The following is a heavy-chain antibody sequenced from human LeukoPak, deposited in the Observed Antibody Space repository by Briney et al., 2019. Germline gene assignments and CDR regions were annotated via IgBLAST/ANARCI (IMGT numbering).Heavy chain of an antibody. CDR3: ARDVPHNWFDT. V-gene: IGHV3-74*01. J-gene: IGHJ5*02. CDR1: GITFGNNW. Sequence: PGGSLRLSCAASGITFGNNWMHWVRQGPGKGLVWISRINSDGGGAIDAGSVKGRFTVSRDNAKNTLYLQMNSLRAEDTAVYYCARDVPHNWFDTWGQGTLVTVSS. CDR2: INSDGGGA.